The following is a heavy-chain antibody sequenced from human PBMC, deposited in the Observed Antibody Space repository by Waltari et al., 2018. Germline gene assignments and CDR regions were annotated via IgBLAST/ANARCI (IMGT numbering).Heavy chain of an antibody. CDR3: ARAPLLYYYMDV. D-gene: IGHD2-15*01. CDR2: IYYSGST. CDR1: GGSISSYY. Sequence: QVQLQESGPGLVKPSETLSLTCTVSGGSISSYYWTWIRQPPGKGLEWIGYIYYSGSTNYNPSLKSRVTISVDTSKNQFSLKLSSVTAADTAVYYCARAPLLYYYMDVWGKGTTVTVSS. J-gene: IGHJ6*03. V-gene: IGHV4-59*01.